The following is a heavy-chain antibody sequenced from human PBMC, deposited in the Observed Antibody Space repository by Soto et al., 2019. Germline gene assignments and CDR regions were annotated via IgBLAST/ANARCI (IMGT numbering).Heavy chain of an antibody. CDR2: ISSTTNYI. CDR3: ARESEDLTSNFDY. J-gene: IGHJ4*02. V-gene: IGHV3-21*06. CDR1: GFTFTRYS. Sequence: GGSLRLSCAASGFTFTRYSMNWVREAPGKGLEWVSSISSTTNYIYYGDSMKGRFTISRDNAKNSLYLEMNSLRAEDTAVYYCARESEDLTSNFDYWGQGTLVTVSS.